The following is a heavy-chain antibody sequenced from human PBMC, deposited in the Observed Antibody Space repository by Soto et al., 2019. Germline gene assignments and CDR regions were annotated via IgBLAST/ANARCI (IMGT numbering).Heavy chain of an antibody. CDR2: LSGYNGNT. Sequence: QVQLVQSGAEVKKPGASVKVSCKASGYTFTTYGISWVRQAPGQGPEWMGWLSGYNGNTNYAQKFQGRVTMTTDTFTSTAYREVRSLRSDDTAVYYCARDWGRGQFLTNKDYWGQGTLVTVSS. D-gene: IGHD3-9*01. CDR1: GYTFTTYG. CDR3: ARDWGRGQFLTNKDY. V-gene: IGHV1-18*04. J-gene: IGHJ4*02.